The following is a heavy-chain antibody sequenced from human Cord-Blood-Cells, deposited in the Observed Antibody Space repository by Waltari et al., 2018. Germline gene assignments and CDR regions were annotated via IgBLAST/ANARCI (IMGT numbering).Heavy chain of an antibody. CDR3: ARGLYNWNDAPFDY. CDR1: SGSFSGYY. CDR2: INHSGST. D-gene: IGHD1-20*01. Sequence: QVQLQQWGAGLLKPSETLYLTCAVCSGSFSGYYWSWIIQPPGKGLEWIGEINHSGSTNYNPSLQSRVTISVDTSKNQFSLKLSSVTAADPAVYYCARGLYNWNDAPFDYWGQGTLVTVSS. V-gene: IGHV4-34*01. J-gene: IGHJ4*02.